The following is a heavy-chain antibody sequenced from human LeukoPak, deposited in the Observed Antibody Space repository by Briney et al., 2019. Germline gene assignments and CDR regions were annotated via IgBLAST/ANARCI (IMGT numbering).Heavy chain of an antibody. CDR1: GFTFSSYG. J-gene: IGHJ4*02. Sequence: GGSLRLSCAASGFTFSSYGMHWVRQAPGKGLEWVAVIWYDGSNKYYADSVKGRFTISRDNSKNTLYLQMNSLRAEDTAVYYCAREVVEMATKTLDYWGQGTLVTVYS. CDR2: IWYDGSNK. V-gene: IGHV3-33*01. D-gene: IGHD5-24*01. CDR3: AREVVEMATKTLDY.